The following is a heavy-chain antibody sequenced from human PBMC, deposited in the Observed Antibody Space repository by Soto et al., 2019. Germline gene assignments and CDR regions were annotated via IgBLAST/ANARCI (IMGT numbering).Heavy chain of an antibody. Sequence: QVQLQEWGPGLVKPSQTLSLTCSVSGDSVSRDDYYWSWLRQPPGKGLEWIGYIHHSGHTYYHTSLATRLTISLDSSKYHLSLILDSVTVADTAVYFCARGHPDKPSSWTLTWFDPWGQGIPVTVSS. CDR1: GDSVSRDDYY. J-gene: IGHJ5*02. CDR2: IHHSGHT. D-gene: IGHD2-2*01. V-gene: IGHV4-31*02. CDR3: ARGHPDKPSSWTLTWFDP.